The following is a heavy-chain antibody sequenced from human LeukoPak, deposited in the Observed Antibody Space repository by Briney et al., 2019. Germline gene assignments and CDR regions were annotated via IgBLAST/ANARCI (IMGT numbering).Heavy chain of an antibody. CDR3: ARARAESFYDSSGYYYGLEYNWFDP. D-gene: IGHD3-22*01. V-gene: IGHV4-31*03. CDR2: IYYSGST. J-gene: IGHJ5*02. CDR1: GGSISSGGYY. Sequence: SETLSLTCTVSGGSISSGGYYWSWIRQHPGKGLEWIGYIYYSGSTYYNPSLKSRVTISVDTSKNQFSLKLSSVTAADTAVYYCARARAESFYDSSGYYYGLEYNWFDPWGQGTLVTVSS.